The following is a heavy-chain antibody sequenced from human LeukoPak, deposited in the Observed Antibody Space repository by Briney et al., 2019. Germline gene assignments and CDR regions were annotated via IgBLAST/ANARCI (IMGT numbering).Heavy chain of an antibody. D-gene: IGHD1-26*01. Sequence: GGSLRLSCEASGFTFSNYWMHWVRQAPGKGLIWVSRINSDGSTTTYADSVKGRFTISRDNAKNTLYLQMNSLRAEDTAVYYCARALGSPLDFWGQGTLVTVSS. CDR2: INSDGSTT. CDR1: GFTFSNYW. V-gene: IGHV3-74*01. CDR3: ARALGSPLDF. J-gene: IGHJ4*02.